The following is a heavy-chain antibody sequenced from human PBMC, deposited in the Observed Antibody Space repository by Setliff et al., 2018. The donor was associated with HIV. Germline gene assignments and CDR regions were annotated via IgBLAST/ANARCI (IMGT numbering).Heavy chain of an antibody. Sequence: ASVKVSCKASGYDFTRYGVTWMRQAPGQGLEWMGWISIYKGSTKYAQNFQGRVTMTTDTSANTVYMELRSLKSDDTAVYYCARDALMDTMVAPLSYFDHWGQGTLVTSPQ. J-gene: IGHJ4*02. V-gene: IGHV1-18*01. D-gene: IGHD5-18*01. CDR3: ARDALMDTMVAPLSYFDH. CDR2: ISIYKGST. CDR1: GYDFTRYG.